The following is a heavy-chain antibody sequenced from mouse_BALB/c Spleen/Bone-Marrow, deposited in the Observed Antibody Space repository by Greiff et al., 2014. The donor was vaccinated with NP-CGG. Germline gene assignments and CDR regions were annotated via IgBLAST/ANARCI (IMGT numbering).Heavy chain of an antibody. V-gene: IGHV7-3*02. D-gene: IGHD1-1*01. CDR1: GFTFTDYY. Sequence: EVHLVESGGGLVQPGGSLRLSCATSGFTFTDYYMSWVRQPPGKALEWLGFIRNKANGYTTEYSASVKGRFTISRDNSQSILYLQMNTLRTEDSATYYCARDRDYGGNWYFDVWGAGTTVTVSS. J-gene: IGHJ1*01. CDR2: IRNKANGYTT. CDR3: ARDRDYGGNWYFDV.